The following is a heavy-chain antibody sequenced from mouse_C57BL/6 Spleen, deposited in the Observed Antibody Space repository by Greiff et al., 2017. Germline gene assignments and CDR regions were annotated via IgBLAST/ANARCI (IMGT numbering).Heavy chain of an antibody. Sequence: EVKLVESGPGLAKPSQTLSLTCSVTGYSITSDYWNWIRKFPGNKLEYMGYISYSGSTYYNPSLKSRISITRDTSKNQYYLQLNSVTTEDTATYYCARSLYYYGSSYDYFDYWGQGTTLTVSS. J-gene: IGHJ2*01. CDR2: ISYSGST. D-gene: IGHD1-1*01. CDR3: ARSLYYYGSSYDYFDY. CDR1: GYSITSDY. V-gene: IGHV3-8*01.